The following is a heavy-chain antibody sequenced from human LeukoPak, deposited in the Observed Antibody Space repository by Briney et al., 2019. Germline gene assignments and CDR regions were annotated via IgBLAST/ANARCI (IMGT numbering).Heavy chain of an antibody. V-gene: IGHV4-4*07. CDR2: IYTTGRT. D-gene: IGHD6-13*01. Sequence: SETLSLNCSVSGGSINSYWWSWIRQPAGKGLEFIGRIYTTGRTNYNPSLMSRVSMSVDTSKSQFSLKLSSVTAADTAVYYCARDSNSWNYFDNWGKGTLVTVSS. CDR3: ARDSNSWNYFDN. J-gene: IGHJ4*02. CDR1: GGSINSYW.